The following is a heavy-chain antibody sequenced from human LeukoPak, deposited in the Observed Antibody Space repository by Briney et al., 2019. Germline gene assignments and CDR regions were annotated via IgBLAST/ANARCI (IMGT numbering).Heavy chain of an antibody. CDR1: GGSISSYY. CDR2: IYYSGST. V-gene: IGHV4-59*01. D-gene: IGHD3-22*01. CDR3: ARVYYDSSGYPEICYYYYMDV. J-gene: IGHJ6*03. Sequence: PSETLSLTCTVSGGSISSYYWSWIRQPPGKGLEWIGYIYYSGSTNYNPSLKSRVTISVDTSKNQFSLKLSSVTAADTAVYYCARVYYDSSGYPEICYYYYMDVWGKGTTVTVSS.